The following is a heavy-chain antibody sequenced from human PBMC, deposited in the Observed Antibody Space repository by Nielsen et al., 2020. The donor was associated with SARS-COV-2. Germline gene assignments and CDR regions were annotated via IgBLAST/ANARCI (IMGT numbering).Heavy chain of an antibody. V-gene: IGHV4-38-2*02. Sequence: WIRQPPGKGLEWIGSIYHSGSTYYNPSLKSRVTISVDTSKNQFSLKLSSVTAADTAVYYCARDIKFRAGLDTAMVPDFDYWGQGTLVTVSS. CDR3: ARDIKFRAGLDTAMVPDFDY. D-gene: IGHD5-18*01. CDR2: IYHSGST. J-gene: IGHJ4*02.